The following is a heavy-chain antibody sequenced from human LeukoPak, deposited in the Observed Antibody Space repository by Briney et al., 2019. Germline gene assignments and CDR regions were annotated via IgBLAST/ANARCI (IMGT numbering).Heavy chain of an antibody. CDR1: GYTLTELS. CDR3: ATDRIRTYYFDY. Sequence: ASVKVSCKVSGYTLTELSMHWVRQAPGPGLGWMGGFDHEDGETTYAQTFQDRVTMTEDTSTDTAYMELSSLRSEDTGVYYCATDRIRTYYFDYWRQGTMVSVPS. D-gene: IGHD5-18*01. CDR2: FDHEDGET. V-gene: IGHV1-24*01. J-gene: IGHJ4*02.